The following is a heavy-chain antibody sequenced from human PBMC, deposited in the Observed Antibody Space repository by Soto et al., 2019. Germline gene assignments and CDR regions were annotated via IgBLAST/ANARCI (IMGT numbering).Heavy chain of an antibody. V-gene: IGHV3-9*01. CDR3: AKDISRNLDYYDSSGYDY. J-gene: IGHJ4*02. D-gene: IGHD3-22*01. Sequence: GGSLRLSCAASGFTFDDYAMHWVRQAPGKGLEWVSGISWNSGSIGYADSVKGRFTISRDNAKNSLYLQMNSLRAEDTALYYCAKDISRNLDYYDSSGYDYWGQGTLVTVSS. CDR2: ISWNSGSI. CDR1: GFTFDDYA.